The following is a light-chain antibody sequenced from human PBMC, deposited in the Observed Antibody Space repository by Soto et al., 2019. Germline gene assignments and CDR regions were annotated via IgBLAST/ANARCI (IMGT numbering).Light chain of an antibody. V-gene: IGKV1-5*01. CDR1: QSISSW. CDR3: QQYNSYSWT. CDR2: DAS. J-gene: IGKJ1*01. Sequence: DIQITQSPSTLSASVGDRVTITCRASQSISSWLAWYQQKPGKAPKLLIYDASSLESGVPSRFSGSGSGTEFTLTISSLQTDDFATYYCQQYNSYSWTVGQGTKVDIK.